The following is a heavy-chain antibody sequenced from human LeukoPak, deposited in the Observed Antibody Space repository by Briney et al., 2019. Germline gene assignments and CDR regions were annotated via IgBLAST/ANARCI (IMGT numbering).Heavy chain of an antibody. CDR2: ISSSSSHI. J-gene: IGHJ4*02. V-gene: IGHV3-21*01. D-gene: IGHD3-22*01. Sequence: GGSLRLSCAASGLTFSNYWMNWVRQAPGKGLEWVSSISSSSSHIYYADSVKGRFTISRDNAKNSLYLQMNSLRAEDTAVYYCARVDLSSGYYLYYFDHWGQGTQVTVSS. CDR1: GLTFSNYW. CDR3: ARVDLSSGYYLYYFDH.